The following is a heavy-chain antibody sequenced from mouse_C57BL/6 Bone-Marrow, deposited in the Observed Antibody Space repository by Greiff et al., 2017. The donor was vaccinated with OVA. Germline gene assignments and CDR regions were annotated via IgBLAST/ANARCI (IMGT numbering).Heavy chain of an antibody. Sequence: VQLQQSGTVLARPGASVKMSCKTSGYTFTSYWMHWVKQRPGQGLEWIGAIYPGNSDTSYNQKFKGKAKLTAVTSASTAYMELSSLTNEDSAVYYCTRALQYYGSGYCDVWGTGTTVTVSS. CDR1: GYTFTSYW. J-gene: IGHJ1*03. CDR3: TRALQYYGSGYCDV. CDR2: IYPGNSDT. D-gene: IGHD1-1*01. V-gene: IGHV1-5*01.